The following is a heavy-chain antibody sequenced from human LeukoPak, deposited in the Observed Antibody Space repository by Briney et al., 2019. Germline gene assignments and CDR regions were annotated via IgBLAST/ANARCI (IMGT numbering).Heavy chain of an antibody. Sequence: SETLSLTCAVYGGSFSGYQWTWIRQPPGKGLEWIGEINHSGSTNYNPSLKSRLTISVDTSKNQFSLRMKSVTAADTAMYFCARAREIVGIDYWSQGTLVTVSS. CDR3: ARAREIVGIDY. CDR1: GGSFSGYQ. D-gene: IGHD5-12*01. V-gene: IGHV4-34*01. CDR2: INHSGST. J-gene: IGHJ4*02.